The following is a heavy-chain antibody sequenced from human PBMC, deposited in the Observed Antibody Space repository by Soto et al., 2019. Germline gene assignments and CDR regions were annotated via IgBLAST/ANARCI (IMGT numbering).Heavy chain of an antibody. J-gene: IGHJ6*02. Sequence: ASVKVSCKASGYTFTSYAMHWVRQAPGQRLEWMGWINAGNSDTKYSQKFQGRVTITRDTSASTAYMELSSLRSEDTAVYYCAREGSYGSGTERYYYYGMDVWGQGTTVTVSS. V-gene: IGHV1-3*01. CDR3: AREGSYGSGTERYYYYGMDV. CDR1: GYTFTSYA. CDR2: INAGNSDT. D-gene: IGHD3-10*01.